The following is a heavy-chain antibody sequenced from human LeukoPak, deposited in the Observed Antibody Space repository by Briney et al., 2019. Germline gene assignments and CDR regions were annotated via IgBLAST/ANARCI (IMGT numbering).Heavy chain of an antibody. CDR3: AFLGSGEKIY. V-gene: IGHV3-23*01. CDR2: ISGSSSSI. Sequence: PGGSLRLSCAASGFIFSSSAVTWVRQTPGKALEWVSAISGSSSSIYYAYYVKGRFTISRDNSKSTLYLQMNSLRAEDTAIYYCAFLGSGEKIYWGQGTLVTVSS. J-gene: IGHJ4*02. CDR1: GFIFSSSA. D-gene: IGHD3-10*01.